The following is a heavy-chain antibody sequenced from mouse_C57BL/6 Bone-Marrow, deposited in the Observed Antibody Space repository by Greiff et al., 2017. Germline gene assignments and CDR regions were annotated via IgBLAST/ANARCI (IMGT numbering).Heavy chain of an antibody. J-gene: IGHJ4*01. CDR3: ARDSVPITTVVQFYAMDY. D-gene: IGHD1-1*01. V-gene: IGHV1-72*01. CDR2: IDPNSGGT. CDR1: GYTFTSYW. Sequence: QVQLQQPGAELVKPGASVKLSCKASGYTFTSYWMHWVKQRPGRGLEWIGRIDPNSGGTKYNEKFKSKATLTVDKPSSKAYMQLSSLTSEDSAVYYCARDSVPITTVVQFYAMDYWGQGTSVTGSS.